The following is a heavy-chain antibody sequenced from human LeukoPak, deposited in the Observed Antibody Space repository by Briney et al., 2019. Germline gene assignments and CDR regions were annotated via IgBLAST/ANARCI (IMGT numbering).Heavy chain of an antibody. CDR3: ARAYSNYGGWFDP. V-gene: IGHV4-59*01. CDR1: GGSISSYY. Sequence: SETLSLTCTVSGGSISSYYWNWIRQPPGKGLEWIGYIYDRGNTKFNPSLKSRVTISVDTSKNQFSLKLSSVTAADTAVYYCARAYSNYGGWFDPWGQGTLVTVSS. D-gene: IGHD4-11*01. CDR2: IYDRGNT. J-gene: IGHJ5*02.